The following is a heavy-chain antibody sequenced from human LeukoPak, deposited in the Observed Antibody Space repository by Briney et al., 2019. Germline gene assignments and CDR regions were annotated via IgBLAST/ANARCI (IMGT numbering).Heavy chain of an antibody. V-gene: IGHV3-7*04. J-gene: IGHJ6*03. D-gene: IGHD5-18*01. CDR2: IKREGSEK. Sequence: PGGSLRLSCRASGFLFSSYCMPWVRHAPGRGLEWVCSIKREGSEKFYVDSVEARLTISRANAKNSLYLQMSSLRAEDRAVYYWARVDSGSYSRYYYYYMDVGGKGTTVTVSS. CDR1: GFLFSSYC. CDR3: ARVDSGSYSRYYYYYMDV.